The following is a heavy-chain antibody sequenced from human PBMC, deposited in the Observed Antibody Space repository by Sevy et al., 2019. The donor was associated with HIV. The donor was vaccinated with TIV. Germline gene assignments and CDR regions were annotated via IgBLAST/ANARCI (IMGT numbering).Heavy chain of an antibody. CDR1: GGSISGGGYY. V-gene: IGHV4-31*03. Sequence: SETLSLTCTVSGGSISGGGYYWSWIRQHPGRGLEWIGYIYFSGTTYYNPSLKSRLTISVDTSKNQFSLMLSSVTAADTAAYYCARVNPMVRGVITIFDSWGQGTLVTVSS. CDR2: IYFSGTT. CDR3: ARVNPMVRGVITIFDS. D-gene: IGHD3-10*01. J-gene: IGHJ4*02.